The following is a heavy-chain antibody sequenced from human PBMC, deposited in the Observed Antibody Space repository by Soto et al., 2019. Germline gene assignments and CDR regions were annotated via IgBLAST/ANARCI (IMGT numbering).Heavy chain of an antibody. CDR3: ARDDDYGDNGLDY. CDR1: GFTFGRHG. J-gene: IGHJ4*02. CDR2: IGSDGRRD. D-gene: IGHD4-17*01. Sequence: QVQLVESGGGVVQPGGSLRLSCAASGFTFGRHGMHWVRQAPGKGLEWVAVIGSDGRRDSYADSVKGRFTISRDNGQNTLHLQMNSLSAEDTAVYYCARDDDYGDNGLDYWGQGTLVTVSS. V-gene: IGHV3-33*01.